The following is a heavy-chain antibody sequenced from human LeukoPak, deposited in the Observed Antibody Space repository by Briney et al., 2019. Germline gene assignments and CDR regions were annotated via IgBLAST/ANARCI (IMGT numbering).Heavy chain of an antibody. J-gene: IGHJ6*02. D-gene: IGHD1-26*01. CDR2: INHSGST. CDR1: GGSFSGYY. Sequence: PSETLSLTCAVYGGSFSGYYWSWIRQPPGKGLEWIGEINHSGSTNYNPSLKSRVTISVDTSKNQFSLKLSSVTAADTAVYYCARKWELPLYYYYYGMDVWGQGTTVTVSS. V-gene: IGHV4-34*01. CDR3: ARKWELPLYYYYYGMDV.